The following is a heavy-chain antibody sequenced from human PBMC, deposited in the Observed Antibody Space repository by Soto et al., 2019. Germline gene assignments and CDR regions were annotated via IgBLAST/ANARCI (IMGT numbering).Heavy chain of an antibody. CDR3: ARQPTVTTTRRFFDS. Sequence: SETLSLTCTVSGSSISDEYHWTWIRQSPAKGLEWIGYISYTGTTYYNPSLKSRVTISGDTSKNQFSLRRASVTAADTAVYYCARQPTVTTTRRFFDSWGQGSLVTVSS. J-gene: IGHJ4*02. CDR2: ISYTGTT. CDR1: GSSISDEYH. D-gene: IGHD4-17*01. V-gene: IGHV4-30-4*01.